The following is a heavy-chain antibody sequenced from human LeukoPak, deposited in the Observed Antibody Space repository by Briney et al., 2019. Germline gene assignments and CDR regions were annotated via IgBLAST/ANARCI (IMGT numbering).Heavy chain of an antibody. D-gene: IGHD4-17*01. Sequence: ASVKVSCKASGGTFSIYSLSWVRQAPRQGLEWMGGIIPISGTPKYAQKFQDRVTITTDESTTTAYMELSRLRSDDTAVYYCASLNHDYGNFDYWGQGTLVTVSS. CDR3: ASLNHDYGNFDY. J-gene: IGHJ4*02. CDR1: GGTFSIYS. V-gene: IGHV1-69*05. CDR2: IIPISGTP.